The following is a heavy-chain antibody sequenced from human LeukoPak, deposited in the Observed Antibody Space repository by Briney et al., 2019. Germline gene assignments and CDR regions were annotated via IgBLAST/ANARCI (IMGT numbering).Heavy chain of an antibody. J-gene: IGHJ4*02. D-gene: IGHD6-19*01. CDR3: ASPYSSGWIHFYFAY. CDR1: GFTFRSYA. V-gene: IGHV3-30-3*01. Sequence: GGSLRLSCAAWGFTFRSYAKQWVREARGEGVEGVADISYYGSNPYYADSVKGRFTISRDNFNSTLYLQMNSLRPEDTAVYYCASPYSSGWIHFYFAYWGQGTLVTVSS. CDR2: ISYYGSNP.